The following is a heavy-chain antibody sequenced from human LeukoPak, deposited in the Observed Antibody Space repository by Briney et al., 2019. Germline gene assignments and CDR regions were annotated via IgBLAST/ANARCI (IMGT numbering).Heavy chain of an antibody. Sequence: GESLKISCKGSGYSFTSYWIGWVRQMPGKGLEWMGIIYPGDSDTRYSPSFQGQVTISADKSISTAYLQWSSLKASDTAMYYCARYLRDYDNTTYYGTYWFDPWGQGTLVTVSS. V-gene: IGHV5-51*01. J-gene: IGHJ5*02. CDR3: ARYLRDYDNTTYYGTYWFDP. CDR2: IYPGDSDT. D-gene: IGHD3-22*01. CDR1: GYSFTSYW.